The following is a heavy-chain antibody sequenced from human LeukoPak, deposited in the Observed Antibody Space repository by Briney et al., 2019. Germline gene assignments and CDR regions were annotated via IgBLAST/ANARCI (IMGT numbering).Heavy chain of an antibody. D-gene: IGHD3-16*02. CDR2: IYTSGST. V-gene: IGHV4-4*07. CDR3: ARKGSPSQLSYYYYYMDV. CDR1: GGSISSYY. Sequence: SETLSLTCTVSGGSISSYYWSWIRQPAGKGLEWIGRIYTSGSTNYNPSLKSRVTMSVDTSKNQFSLKLSSVTAADTAVYYCARKGSPSQLSYYYYYMDVWGKGTTVTVSS. J-gene: IGHJ6*03.